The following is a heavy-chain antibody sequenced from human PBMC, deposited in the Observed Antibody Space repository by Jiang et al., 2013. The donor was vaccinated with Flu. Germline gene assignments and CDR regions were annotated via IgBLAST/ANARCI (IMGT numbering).Heavy chain of an antibody. CDR1: ISSGGFY. V-gene: IGHV4-31*02. CDR3: ARIDYSGYDLHYYFGMDV. J-gene: IGHJ6*02. D-gene: IGHD5-12*01. Sequence: ISSGGFYWSWIRQHPGKGLEWIGNIYHSGTTYYNPSLKSRFIISVDTSKNQFSLRLSSVTAADTAVYYCARIDYSGYDLHYYFGMDVWGQGTTVSVSS. CDR2: IYHSGTT.